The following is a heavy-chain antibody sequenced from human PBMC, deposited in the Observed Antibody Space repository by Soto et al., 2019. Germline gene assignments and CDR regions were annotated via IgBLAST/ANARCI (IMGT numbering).Heavy chain of an antibody. D-gene: IGHD5-12*01. CDR2: IIGSGVTA. V-gene: IGHV3-23*01. CDR3: AKNSAATIRVGFDY. CDR1: GFTFSSYA. J-gene: IGHJ4*02. Sequence: EVPLLESGGGLVQPGGSLTLSCAASGFTFSSYAMNWVRQAPGKGLEWVSTIIGSGVTAYYADSVKGRFTISSDNSKNTLYLHMNSLRAEDTAVYFCAKNSAATIRVGFDYWGQGTLVTVSS.